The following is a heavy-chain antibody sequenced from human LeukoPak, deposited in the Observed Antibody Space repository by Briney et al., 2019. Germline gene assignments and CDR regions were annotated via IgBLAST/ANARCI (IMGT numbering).Heavy chain of an antibody. V-gene: IGHV3-30*03. CDR3: ARDRQGGV. CDR2: ISYDGSNK. D-gene: IGHD3-16*01. J-gene: IGHJ6*02. Sequence: GRSLRLSCAASGFTFSSYGMHWVRQAPGKGLEWVAVISYDGSNKYYADSVKGRFTISRDNSKNTLYLQMNSLRAEDTAVYYCARDRQGGVWGQGTTVTVS. CDR1: GFTFSSYG.